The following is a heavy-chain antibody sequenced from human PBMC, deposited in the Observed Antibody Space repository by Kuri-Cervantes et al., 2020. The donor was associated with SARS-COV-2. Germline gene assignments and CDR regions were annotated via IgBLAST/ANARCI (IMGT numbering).Heavy chain of an antibody. CDR3: TTLIDY. CDR1: GYTFTDYY. V-gene: IGHV1-2*02. CDR2: INPRSGGT. Sequence: ASVKVSCKASGYTFTDYYMHWVRQAPGQGLEWMGWINPRSGGTKYVEKFQGRVTMTRDTSISTVYMEMNSLKTEDTAVYYCTTLIDYWGQGALVTVSS. J-gene: IGHJ4*02.